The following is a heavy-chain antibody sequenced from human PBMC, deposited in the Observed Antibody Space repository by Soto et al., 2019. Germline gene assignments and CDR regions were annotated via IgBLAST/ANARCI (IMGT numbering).Heavy chain of an antibody. CDR2: INPSGGST. Sequence: ASVKVSCKASGYTFTSYYMHWVRQAPGQGLEWMGIINPSGGSTSYAQKFQGRVTMTRDTSTSTVYMELSSLRSEDTAVYYCAREYYDFWSGYWDQRKNYYYYGMDVWGQGTTVTVSS. D-gene: IGHD3-3*01. CDR1: GYTFTSYY. V-gene: IGHV1-46*01. J-gene: IGHJ6*02. CDR3: AREYYDFWSGYWDQRKNYYYYGMDV.